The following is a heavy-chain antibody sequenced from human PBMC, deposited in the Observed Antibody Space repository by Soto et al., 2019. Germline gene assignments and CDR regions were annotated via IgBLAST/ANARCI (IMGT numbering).Heavy chain of an antibody. J-gene: IGHJ6*02. D-gene: IGHD1-1*01. CDR2: IYYSGST. Sequence: SETLSLTCTVSGGSISSGDYYWSWIRQPPGKGLEWIGYIYYSGSTYYNPSLKSRVTISVDTSKNQFSLKLSSVTAADTAVYYCARGEPSGGMDVWGQGTTVTAP. CDR1: GGSISSGDYY. V-gene: IGHV4-30-4*01. CDR3: ARGEPSGGMDV.